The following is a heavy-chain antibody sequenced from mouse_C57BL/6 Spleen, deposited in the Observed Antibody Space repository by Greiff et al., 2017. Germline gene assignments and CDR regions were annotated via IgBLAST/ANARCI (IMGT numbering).Heavy chain of an antibody. D-gene: IGHD1-1*01. CDR3: ARGDYYGSRSLSY. V-gene: IGHV1-43*01. CDR2: INPSTGGT. Sequence: EVQLQQSGPELVKPGASVKISCKASGYSFTGYYMHWVKQSSEKSLEWIGEINPSTGGTSYNQKFKGKATLTVDKSSSTAYMQLKSLTSEDSAVYYCARGDYYGSRSLSYWGQGTLVTVSA. J-gene: IGHJ3*01. CDR1: GYSFTGYY.